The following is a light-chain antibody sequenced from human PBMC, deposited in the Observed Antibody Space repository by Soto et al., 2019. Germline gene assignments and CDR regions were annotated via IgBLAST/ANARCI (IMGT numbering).Light chain of an antibody. CDR2: DIS. V-gene: IGKV3-15*01. CDR1: QTVSRN. J-gene: IGKJ5*01. CDR3: QQYNNWPS. Sequence: EVVLTQSPATLSLSQGERATLSCRASQTVSRNLAWYQQRPGQAPRLLIYDISNRATGVPARFSGSGSETEFTLTIWSLQSEDFAVYFCQQYNNWPSFGQGTRLQI.